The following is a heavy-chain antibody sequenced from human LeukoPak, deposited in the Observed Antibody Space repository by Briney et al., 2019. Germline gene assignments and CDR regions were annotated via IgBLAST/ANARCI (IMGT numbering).Heavy chain of an antibody. V-gene: IGHV4-39*01. CDR2: IYYSGTT. Sequence: PSETLSLTCTVSGGSITNDNYYWAWIRQPPGKGLEWIGSIYYSGTTYDNPTLKSRVTISVDTSKNQFSLKLSSVTAADTAVYYCARRENNAFYDFWSGYLDLYFDYWGQGTLVTVSS. CDR1: GGSITNDNYY. J-gene: IGHJ4*02. D-gene: IGHD3-3*01. CDR3: ARRENNAFYDFWSGYLDLYFDY.